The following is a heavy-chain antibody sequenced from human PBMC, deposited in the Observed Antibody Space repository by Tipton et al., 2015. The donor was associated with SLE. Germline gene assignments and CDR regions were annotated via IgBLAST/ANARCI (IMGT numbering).Heavy chain of an antibody. J-gene: IGHJ4*02. D-gene: IGHD3-10*01. CDR1: GFTFSSYA. CDR2: ISGSGGST. V-gene: IGHV3-23*01. Sequence: SLRLSCAASGFTFSSYAMSWVRQAPGKGLEWVSAISGSGGSTYYADSVKGRFTISRDNSKNTLYLQMNSLRAEDTAVYYCAKPPGSGSYYNAFDYWGQGTLVTVSS. CDR3: AKPPGSGSYYNAFDY.